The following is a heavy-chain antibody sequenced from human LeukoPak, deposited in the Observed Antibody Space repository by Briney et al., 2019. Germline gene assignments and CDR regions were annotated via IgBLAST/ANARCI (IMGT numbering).Heavy chain of an antibody. J-gene: IGHJ3*02. Sequence: PGGSLRLSCAASGFTFSSYAMSWVRQAPGKGLEWVSAISGSGGSTYYADSVKGRFTISRDNSKNTLYLQMNSLRAEDTAVYYCAKDQEGSSSPRGAFDIWGQGTMVTVSS. CDR1: GFTFSSYA. V-gene: IGHV3-23*01. D-gene: IGHD6-6*01. CDR2: ISGSGGST. CDR3: AKDQEGSSSPRGAFDI.